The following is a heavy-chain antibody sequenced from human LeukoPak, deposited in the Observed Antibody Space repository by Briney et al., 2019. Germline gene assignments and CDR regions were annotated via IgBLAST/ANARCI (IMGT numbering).Heavy chain of an antibody. D-gene: IGHD5-24*01. V-gene: IGHV3-30*02. Sequence: GGSLRLSCAASASSFRNNGMNWVRQTPGKGLEWVAFIRYEGNIKSYADSVKGRFTISRDNFNNILYLQMNSLRAEDRAVYYCAKDYNYGFDYWGQGAQVTVSA. CDR1: ASSFRNNG. J-gene: IGHJ4*02. CDR3: AKDYNYGFDY. CDR2: IRYEGNIK.